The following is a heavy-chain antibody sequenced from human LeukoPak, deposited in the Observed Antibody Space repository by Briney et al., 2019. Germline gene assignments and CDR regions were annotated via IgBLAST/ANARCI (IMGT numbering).Heavy chain of an antibody. CDR3: ARSIVGVRKRNDY. CDR2: MNPNSGYT. CDR1: GYTFTSYD. J-gene: IGHJ4*02. V-gene: IGHV1-8*01. D-gene: IGHD1-26*01. Sequence: ASVKVSCKASGYTFTSYDIIWVRQASGQGLEWMGWMNPNSGYTGYAQKFQGRVTMTRTTSISTAYMELTSLTSEDSAVYYCARSIVGVRKRNDYWGQGTLVTVSS.